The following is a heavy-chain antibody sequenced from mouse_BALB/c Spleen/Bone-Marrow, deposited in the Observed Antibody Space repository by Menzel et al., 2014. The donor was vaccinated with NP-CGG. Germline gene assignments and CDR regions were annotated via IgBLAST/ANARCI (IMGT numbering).Heavy chain of an antibody. CDR3: ARDGGLRGYAMDY. Sequence: EAKLMESGPGPVKPSQTVSLTCTVTGISITTGNYRWSWIRQFPGNKLEWIGYIYYSGTITYNPSLTSRTTITRDTSKNQFFLEMNSLTAEDTATYYCARDGGLRGYAMDYWGQGTSVTVSS. J-gene: IGHJ4*01. CDR2: IYYSGTI. D-gene: IGHD2-4*01. V-gene: IGHV3-5*02. CDR1: GISITTGNYR.